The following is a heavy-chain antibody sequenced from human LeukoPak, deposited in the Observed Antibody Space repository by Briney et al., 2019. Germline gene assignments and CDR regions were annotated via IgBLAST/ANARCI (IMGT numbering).Heavy chain of an antibody. D-gene: IGHD5-18*01. CDR1: GXTFSDYY. CDR3: ARRLGYNYGYPFDY. J-gene: IGHJ4*02. V-gene: IGHV3-11*03. Sequence: GGSLRLSCAASGXTFSDYYMSWIRQAPGKGLEWVSYISSSGSYTNYADSVKCRFNISRDNAKKSLYLQMNSLRAEDTAVYYCARRLGYNYGYPFDYWGQGTLVTVSS. CDR2: ISSSGSYT.